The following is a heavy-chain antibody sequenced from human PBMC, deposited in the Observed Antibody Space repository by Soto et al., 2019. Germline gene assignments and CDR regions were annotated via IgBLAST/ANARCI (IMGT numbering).Heavy chain of an antibody. CDR1: GFTFSSYG. V-gene: IGHV3-30*18. CDR2: ISYDGSNK. J-gene: IGHJ4*02. CDR3: AKDHYDSSGLCDY. Sequence: GGSLRLSCAASGFTFSSYGMHWVRQAPGKGLEWVAVISYDGSNKYYADSVKGRFTISRDNSKNTLYLQMNSLRAEDTAVYYCAKDHYDSSGLCDYWGQGTLVTVSS. D-gene: IGHD3-22*01.